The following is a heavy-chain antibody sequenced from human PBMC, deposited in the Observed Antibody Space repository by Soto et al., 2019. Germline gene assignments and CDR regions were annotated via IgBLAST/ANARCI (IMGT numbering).Heavy chain of an antibody. D-gene: IGHD6-13*01. CDR3: ARDSSSSSIDY. J-gene: IGHJ4*02. Sequence: SETLSLTCTVSGGSISSGGYYWSWIRQHPGKGLEWIGYIYYSGSTYYNPSLKSRVTISVDTSKNQFSLKLSSVTAADTAVYYCARDSSSSSIDYWGQGTLVTVSS. CDR1: GGSISSGGYY. CDR2: IYYSGST. V-gene: IGHV4-31*03.